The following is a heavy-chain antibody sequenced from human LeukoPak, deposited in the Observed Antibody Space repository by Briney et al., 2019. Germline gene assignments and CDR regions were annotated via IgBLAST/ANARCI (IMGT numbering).Heavy chain of an antibody. CDR1: GFTFSSYA. J-gene: IGHJ4*02. Sequence: GGSLRLSCAASGFTFSSYAMSWVRQAPGKGLEWVSAISGSGGSTYYADSVKGRFTISRDNSKNTLYLQMNSLRAEDTAVYYCARDGAHYYGSGSYLTSGSYFDYWGQGTLVTVSS. D-gene: IGHD3-10*01. CDR3: ARDGAHYYGSGSYLTSGSYFDY. V-gene: IGHV3-23*01. CDR2: ISGSGGST.